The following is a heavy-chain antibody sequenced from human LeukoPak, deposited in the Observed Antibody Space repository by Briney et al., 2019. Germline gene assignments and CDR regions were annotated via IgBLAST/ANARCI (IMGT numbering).Heavy chain of an antibody. D-gene: IGHD2-21*02. J-gene: IGHJ4*02. CDR2: INHSGST. CDR3: ASEGCGGDCSILVDY. V-gene: IGHV4-34*01. CDR1: GGSFSGYY. Sequence: SETLSLTCAVYGGSFSGYYWSWIRQPPGKGLEWIGEINHSGSTNYNPSLKSRVTISVDTSKNQFSLKLSSVTAADTAVYYCASEGCGGDCSILVDYWGQGTLVTVSS.